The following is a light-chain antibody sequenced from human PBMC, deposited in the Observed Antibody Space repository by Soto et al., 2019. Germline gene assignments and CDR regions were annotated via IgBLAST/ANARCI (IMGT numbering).Light chain of an antibody. CDR1: AFNIGNNY. CDR2: DNN. J-gene: IGLJ1*01. V-gene: IGLV1-51*01. CDR3: GSWDTSLSLCYV. Sequence: QSVLTQPPSMSAAPGQTVTISCSGSAFNIGNNYVSWYQQVPGTAPKLLIYDNNKRPSGIPDRFTGSKSVTSATLDITGLQTGDEADYYCGSWDTSLSLCYVFGTGTKLTVL.